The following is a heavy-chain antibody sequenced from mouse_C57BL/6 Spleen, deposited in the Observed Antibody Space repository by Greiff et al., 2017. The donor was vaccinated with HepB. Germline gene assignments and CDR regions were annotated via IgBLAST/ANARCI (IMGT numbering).Heavy chain of an antibody. D-gene: IGHD1-1*01. CDR1: GFTFSSYT. CDR3: ARWLLRSYAMDY. Sequence: EVMLVESGGGLVKPGGSLKLSCAASGFTFSSYTMSWVRQTPEKRLEWVATISGGGGNTYYPDSVKGRFTISRDNAKNTLYLQMSSLRSEDTALYYCARWLLRSYAMDYWGQGTSVTVSS. CDR2: ISGGGGNT. V-gene: IGHV5-9*01. J-gene: IGHJ4*01.